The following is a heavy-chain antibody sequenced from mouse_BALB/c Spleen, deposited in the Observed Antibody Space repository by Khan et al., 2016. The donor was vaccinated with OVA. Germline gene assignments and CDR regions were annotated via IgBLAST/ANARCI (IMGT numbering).Heavy chain of an antibody. Sequence: EVELVESGGGLVKPGGSLKLSCAASGFTFSSCAMSWVRQTPEKRLEWVATINSDGTYTYHPDSVKGRFTISRDNAKNTLYLQMSSLRSEDTAMYYCARHNFGPFAYWGQGTLVTVSA. V-gene: IGHV5-9-3*01. CDR2: INSDGTYT. CDR3: ARHNFGPFAY. D-gene: IGHD1-3*01. J-gene: IGHJ3*01. CDR1: GFTFSSCA.